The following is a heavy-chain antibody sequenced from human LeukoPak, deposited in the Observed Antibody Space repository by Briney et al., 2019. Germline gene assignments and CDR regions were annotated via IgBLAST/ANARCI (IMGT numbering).Heavy chain of an antibody. CDR3: ARGIAAQNWFDP. Sequence: SETLSLTCTVSGYSIISGYYWGWIRQPPGKGLEWIGSIYHSGSTYYNPSLKSRVTISIDTSKNQFSLKLSSVTAADTAVYYCARGIAAQNWFDPWGQGTLVTVSS. V-gene: IGHV4-38-2*02. J-gene: IGHJ5*02. CDR1: GYSIISGYY. D-gene: IGHD6-6*01. CDR2: IYHSGST.